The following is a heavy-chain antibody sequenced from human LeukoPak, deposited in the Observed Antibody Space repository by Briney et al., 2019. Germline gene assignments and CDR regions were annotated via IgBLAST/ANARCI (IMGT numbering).Heavy chain of an antibody. V-gene: IGHV3-7*01. D-gene: IGHD3-16*01. CDR2: IKQDGSEK. CDR3: ARAIRAGDPLGPNPGFDC. J-gene: IGHJ4*02. CDR1: GFTFSSYW. Sequence: GGSLRLSCAASGFTFSSYWMSWVRQAPGKGLEWVANIKQDGSEKYYVDSVKGRFTISRDNAKNSLYLQMNSLRAEDTAVYYCARAIRAGDPLGPNPGFDCWGQGTLVTVSS.